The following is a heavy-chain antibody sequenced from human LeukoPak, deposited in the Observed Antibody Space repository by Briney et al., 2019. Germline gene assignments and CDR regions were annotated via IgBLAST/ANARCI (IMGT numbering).Heavy chain of an antibody. V-gene: IGHV6-1*01. CDR2: TYYRSKWYN. Sequence: SQTLSLTCAISGDSVSSNSAAWNWIRQSPSRGLEWLGRTYYRSKWYNDYAVSVKSRITINPDASKNQFSLHLNSVTPGDTAVYYCARDEQQLVRPFDYWGQGTLVTVSS. CDR3: ARDEQQLVRPFDY. J-gene: IGHJ4*02. D-gene: IGHD6-13*01. CDR1: GDSVSSNSAA.